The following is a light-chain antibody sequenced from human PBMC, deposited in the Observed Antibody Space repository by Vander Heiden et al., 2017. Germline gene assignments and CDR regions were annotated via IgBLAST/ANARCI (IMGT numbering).Light chain of an antibody. Sequence: DIQMTQSPSTLSASAGDRVTITCRASQSISSWLAWYQQKPGRAPKVLIYKASNLESGVPSRFSGSGSGTEFTLTISSLQPDDSATYYCQQYDSYLFTFGPGTKVDIK. CDR3: QQYDSYLFT. CDR2: KAS. CDR1: QSISSW. J-gene: IGKJ3*01. V-gene: IGKV1-5*03.